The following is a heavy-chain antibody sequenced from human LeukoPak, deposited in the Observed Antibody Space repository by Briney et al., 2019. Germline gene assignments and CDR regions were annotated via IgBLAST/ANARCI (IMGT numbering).Heavy chain of an antibody. Sequence: GGSLRLSCAASGFTFSSYAMSWVRQAPGKGLEWVSAISGSGGSTYYADSVKGRFTISRDNSKNTLYLQMNSLRAEDTAVYYCARGTVDIVATYYYYYYMDVWGKGTTVTISS. D-gene: IGHD5-12*01. J-gene: IGHJ6*03. CDR2: ISGSGGST. CDR3: ARGTVDIVATYYYYYYMDV. V-gene: IGHV3-23*01. CDR1: GFTFSSYA.